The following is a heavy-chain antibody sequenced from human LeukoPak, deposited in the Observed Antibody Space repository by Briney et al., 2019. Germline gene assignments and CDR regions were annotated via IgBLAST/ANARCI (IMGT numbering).Heavy chain of an antibody. J-gene: IGHJ6*03. CDR3: ARKGDGYDDYYMDV. CDR2: INWNGGST. D-gene: IGHD5-24*01. Sequence: SGGSLRLSCAASGFTFDDYGMSWVRHAPGKGLEWVSGINWNGGSTGYADSVKGRFTISRDNAKNSLYLQMNSLRAEDTALYYCARKGDGYDDYYMDVWGKGTTVTVSS. V-gene: IGHV3-20*04. CDR1: GFTFDDYG.